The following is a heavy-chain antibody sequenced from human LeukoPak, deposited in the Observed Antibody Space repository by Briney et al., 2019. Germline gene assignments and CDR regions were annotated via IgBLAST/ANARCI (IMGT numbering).Heavy chain of an antibody. V-gene: IGHV4-59*08. J-gene: IGHJ4*02. CDR1: GDSIISYY. D-gene: IGHD7-27*01. CDR3: AKRGNWGFFDY. CDR2: IYYNGTT. Sequence: PSETLSLTCIVSGDSIISYYWSWIRQPPGKGLEWIGYIYYNGTTNYNPSLKSRVTMSVDKSKNQFSLKLSSVTAADTAVYYCAKRGNWGFFDYWGQGTLVTVSS.